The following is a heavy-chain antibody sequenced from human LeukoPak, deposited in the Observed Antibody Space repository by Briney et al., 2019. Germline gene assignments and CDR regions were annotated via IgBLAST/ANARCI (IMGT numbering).Heavy chain of an antibody. J-gene: IGHJ4*02. D-gene: IGHD6-13*01. CDR1: GYTFTGYY. CDR3: ARDLPYSSSWESIDY. V-gene: IGHV1-18*04. Sequence: ASVKVSCKASGYTFTGYYMHWVRQAPGQGLEWMGWISTYNGKTNYAQKIQGRVTMTTDTSTSTAYMELRSLRSEDTAVYYCARDLPYSSSWESIDYWGQGTLVTVSS. CDR2: ISTYNGKT.